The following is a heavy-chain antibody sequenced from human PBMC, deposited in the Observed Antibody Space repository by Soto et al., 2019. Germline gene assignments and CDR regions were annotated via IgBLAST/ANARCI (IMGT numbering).Heavy chain of an antibody. J-gene: IGHJ6*03. Sequence: EEQLVESGGGLVQPGGSLRLSCAASGFSIRDYWMTWVRQAPGKGLDWVANIKQDGSEKFYVDSLKGRFTISRDNAKNSVYLLMNSLRADETAVYYCARGKDGRRAGTYYFDMDVWGKGTTVTLSS. D-gene: IGHD1-1*01. CDR2: IKQDGSEK. V-gene: IGHV3-7*01. CDR1: GFSIRDYW. CDR3: ARGKDGRRAGTYYFDMDV.